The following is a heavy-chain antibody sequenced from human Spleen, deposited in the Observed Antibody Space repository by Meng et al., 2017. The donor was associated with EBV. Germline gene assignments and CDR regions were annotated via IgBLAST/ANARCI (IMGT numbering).Heavy chain of an antibody. CDR3: ARGFGERWLQYAYYYFDS. CDR2: IVPGGTP. J-gene: IGHJ4*02. D-gene: IGHD5-24*01. V-gene: IGHV4-34*01. Sequence: GLLKPSNTVHLTCALYGGSFTGYYWSWLRQSPGKGLDWIADIVPGGTPNFNPSLESRVTISIDASKNQFSLKLTSVTAADTAVYYCARGFGERWLQYAYYYFDSWGQGTLVTVSS. CDR1: GGSFTGYY.